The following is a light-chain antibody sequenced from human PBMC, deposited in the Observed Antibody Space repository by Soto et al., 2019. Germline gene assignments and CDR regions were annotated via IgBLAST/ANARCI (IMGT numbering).Light chain of an antibody. J-gene: IGKJ1*01. V-gene: IGKV1-5*01. CDR1: QRITTW. CDR2: DAS. CDR3: QQYFTYWT. Sequence: DIQMTQSPSTLSASVGDRVTITCRASQRITTWLAWYQQKPGKAPKLLIYDASSLESGVPLRFSGSGSGAEFTLTISSLAPDDFATYYCQQYFTYWTFGQGTKVDIK.